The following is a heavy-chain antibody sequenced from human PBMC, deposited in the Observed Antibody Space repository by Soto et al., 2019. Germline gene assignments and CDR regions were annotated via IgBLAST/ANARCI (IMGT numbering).Heavy chain of an antibody. CDR2: IVPIYRTA. J-gene: IGHJ4*02. CDR1: GGTFSSYR. CDR3: ARDSGAKLSSS. Sequence: SVKVSCKASGGTFSSYRFNWVRQARGQGLEWLGGIVPIYRTADYAQKFQGRVTITADESTRTVYMELSSLKSQGTALSDCARDSGAKLSSSWGQGTLVTVSS. D-gene: IGHD6-13*01. V-gene: IGHV1-69*13.